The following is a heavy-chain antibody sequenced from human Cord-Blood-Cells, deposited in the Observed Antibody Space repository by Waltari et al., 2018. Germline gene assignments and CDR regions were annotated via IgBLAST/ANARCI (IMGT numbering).Heavy chain of an antibody. V-gene: IGHV4-61*01. D-gene: IGHD3-22*01. CDR1: GGSVSSGSYY. CDR3: ARVRDSSGYYLDAFDI. Sequence: QVQLQESGPGLVKPSETLSLTCTVSGGSVSSGSYYWSWIRQPPGKGLEWIGYIYYSGSTNDNPSLKSRVTISVDTSKNQFSLKRSSVTAADTAVYYCARVRDSSGYYLDAFDIWGQGTMVTVSS. J-gene: IGHJ3*02. CDR2: IYYSGST.